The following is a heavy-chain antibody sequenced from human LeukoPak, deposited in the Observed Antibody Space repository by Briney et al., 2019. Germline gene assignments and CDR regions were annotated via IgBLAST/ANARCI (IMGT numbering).Heavy chain of an antibody. V-gene: IGHV4-39*01. CDR1: GGSISTSSYY. Sequence: SETLSLTCTVSGGSISTSSYYWGWIRQPPGKGLEWIGSIYYSGSTYYNPSLKSRVTISVDTSKNQFSLNLSSVTAADTALYYCARHYSGNYYSMDYWGQGTLVTVSS. D-gene: IGHD1-26*01. CDR3: ARHYSGNYYSMDY. J-gene: IGHJ4*02. CDR2: IYYSGST.